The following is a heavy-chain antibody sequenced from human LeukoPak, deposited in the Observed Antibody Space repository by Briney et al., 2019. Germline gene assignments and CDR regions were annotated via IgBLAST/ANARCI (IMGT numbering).Heavy chain of an antibody. D-gene: IGHD4-17*01. Sequence: SETLSLTCTVSGGSISSYYWSWIRQPPGKGLEWIGYIYYSGSTNYNPSLKSRVTISVDTSKNQFSLKLGSVTAADTAVYYCARARGWVYSTVTRYYFDYWGQGTLVTVSS. CDR2: IYYSGST. CDR3: ARARGWVYSTVTRYYFDY. V-gene: IGHV4-59*01. CDR1: GGSISSYY. J-gene: IGHJ4*02.